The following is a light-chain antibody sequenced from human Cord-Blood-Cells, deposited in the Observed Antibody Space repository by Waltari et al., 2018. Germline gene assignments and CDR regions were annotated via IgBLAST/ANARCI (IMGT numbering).Light chain of an antibody. CDR3: QAWDSSTDPPGDVV. CDR1: KLGDKY. CDR2: QDS. Sequence: SYELTQPPSVSVSPGQTASITCSGDKLGDKYACWYQQKPGQSPVLVIYQDSKGPSGIPGRFSGSNSGNTATLTISGTQAMDEADYDCQAWDSSTDPPGDVVFGGGTKLTVL. J-gene: IGLJ2*01. V-gene: IGLV3-1*01.